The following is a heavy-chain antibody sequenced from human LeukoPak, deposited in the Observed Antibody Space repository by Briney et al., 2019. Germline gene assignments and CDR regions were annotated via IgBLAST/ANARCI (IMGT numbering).Heavy chain of an antibody. CDR3: ARDRYGYNWFDP. CDR1: GDSISSNYW. Sequence: PSGTLSLTCAVSGDSISSNYWWSWVRQSPGKGLEWIGEILQSGSTNYNPSLRSRVTISIDKSKNQFSLKLSSVTAADTAVYYCARDRYGYNWFDPWGQGTLVTVSS. V-gene: IGHV4-4*02. J-gene: IGHJ5*02. CDR2: ILQSGST. D-gene: IGHD3-10*01.